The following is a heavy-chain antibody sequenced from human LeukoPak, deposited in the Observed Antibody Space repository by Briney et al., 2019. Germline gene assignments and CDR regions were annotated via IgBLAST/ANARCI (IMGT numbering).Heavy chain of an antibody. CDR3: AREGLTEMATMYY. V-gene: IGHV1-69*04. Sequence: ASVKVSCKASGGTFSSYAISWVRQAPGQGLEWMGRIIPILGIANDAQKFQGRVTITADKSTSTAYMELSSLRSEDTAVYYCAREGLTEMATMYYWGQGTLVTVSS. J-gene: IGHJ4*02. CDR2: IIPILGIA. CDR1: GGTFSSYA. D-gene: IGHD5-24*01.